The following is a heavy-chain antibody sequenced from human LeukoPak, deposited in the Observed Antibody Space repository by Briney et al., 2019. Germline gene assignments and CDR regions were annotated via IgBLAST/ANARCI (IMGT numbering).Heavy chain of an antibody. CDR3: AREGIANYGMDV. J-gene: IGHJ6*02. CDR1: GGSISSGGYY. V-gene: IGHV4-61*08. D-gene: IGHD6-13*01. Sequence: SETLSLTCTVSGGSISSGGYYWSWIRQPPGKGLEWIGYIYYSGSTNYNPSLKSRVTISVDTSKNQFSLKLSSVTAADTAVYYCAREGIANYGMDVWGQGTTITVSS. CDR2: IYYSGST.